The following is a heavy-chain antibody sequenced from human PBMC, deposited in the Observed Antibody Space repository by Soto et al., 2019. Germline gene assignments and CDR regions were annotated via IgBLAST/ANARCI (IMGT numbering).Heavy chain of an antibody. CDR1: GGSMSSSSYY. Sequence: QLQLQESGPGLVKPSETLSLTCTVSGGSMSSSSYYWGWFRQPPGKGLEWIGSIYYSGSTYYNPSLTRRVTISVDTSKNQFSLKLSSVTAADTAVYYCVANVDYWGQGTLVTVSS. CDR3: VANVDY. J-gene: IGHJ4*02. CDR2: IYYSGST. V-gene: IGHV4-39*01.